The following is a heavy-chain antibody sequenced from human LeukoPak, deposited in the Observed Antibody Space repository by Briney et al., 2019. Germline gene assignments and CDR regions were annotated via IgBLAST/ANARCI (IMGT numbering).Heavy chain of an antibody. CDR2: ISSSSSYI. D-gene: IGHD2-2*01. CDR1: GFIVSSTY. CDR3: ARGQYRANIVVVPAADINY. Sequence: GGSLRLSCAASGFIVSSTYMNWVRQAPGKGLEWVSSISSSSSYIYYADSVKGRFTISRDNAKNSLYLQMNSLRAEDTAVYYCARGQYRANIVVVPAADINYWGQGTLVTVSS. J-gene: IGHJ4*02. V-gene: IGHV3-21*01.